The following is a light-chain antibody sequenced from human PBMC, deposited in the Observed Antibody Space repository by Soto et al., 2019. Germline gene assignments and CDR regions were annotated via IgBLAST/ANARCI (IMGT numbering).Light chain of an antibody. CDR1: SSDVGSYNF. V-gene: IGLV2-23*01. CDR3: CSYAGPSTI. Sequence: QSALTQPASVSGSPGQSITISCTGTSSDVGSYNFVSWFKQHPGKVPKLIIYEGTERPSGVSNRFSASKSGNTASLTISGLQPEDEADYYCCSYAGPSTIFGGGTKVTVL. J-gene: IGLJ2*01. CDR2: EGT.